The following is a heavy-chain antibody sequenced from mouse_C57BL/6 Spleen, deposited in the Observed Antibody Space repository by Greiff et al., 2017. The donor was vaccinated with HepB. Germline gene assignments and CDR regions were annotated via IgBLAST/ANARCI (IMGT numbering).Heavy chain of an antibody. D-gene: IGHD2-3*01. J-gene: IGHJ2*01. V-gene: IGHV5-17*01. CDR1: GFTFSDYG. Sequence: DVMLVESGGGLVKPGGSLKLSCAASGFTFSDYGMHWVRQAPEKGLEWVAYISSGSSTIYYADTVKGRFTISRDNAKNTLFLQMTSLRSEDTAMYYCARETGYYEEEYFDYWGQGTTLTVSS. CDR2: ISSGSSTI. CDR3: ARETGYYEEEYFDY.